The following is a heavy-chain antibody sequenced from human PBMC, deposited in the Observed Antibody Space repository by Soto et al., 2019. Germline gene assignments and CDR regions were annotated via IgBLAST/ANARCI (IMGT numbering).Heavy chain of an antibody. V-gene: IGHV3-53*01. CDR3: ARINWSTRGSSSDT. D-gene: IGHD1-20*01. CDR2: FYSGGQI. CDR1: GFNVAGKY. J-gene: IGHJ5*02. Sequence: GGSLRLSCAASGFNVAGKYMSWVRQAPGKGLEWVSVFYSGGQIYYSDSVKGRFTISIDNSKNTVILDMNALRAEDTATYYCARINWSTRGSSSDTWGQGTLVTVSS.